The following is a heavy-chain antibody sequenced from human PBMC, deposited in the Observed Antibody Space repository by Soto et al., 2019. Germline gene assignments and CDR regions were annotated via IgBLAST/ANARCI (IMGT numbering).Heavy chain of an antibody. CDR3: VRDVLRIGTDSNYFAY. Sequence: ASVKVSCKTSGYTFTSYCIAWVRQSPVQGPEWMGWISVNNGNALYAQKFQGRVSLTTDTSTTTVYMDLTSLRSDDTAVYYCVRDVLRIGTDSNYFAYWGQGTLVTVSS. J-gene: IGHJ4*02. D-gene: IGHD1-26*01. CDR2: ISVNNGNA. CDR1: GYTFTSYC. V-gene: IGHV1-18*04.